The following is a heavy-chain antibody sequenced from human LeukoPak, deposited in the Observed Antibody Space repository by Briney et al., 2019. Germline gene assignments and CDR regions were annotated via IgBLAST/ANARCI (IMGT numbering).Heavy chain of an antibody. CDR2: MNPNSGNT. D-gene: IGHD6-19*01. J-gene: IGHJ4*02. CDR3: ARVSSGWYGSLGY. CDR1: GYTFTSYD. V-gene: IGHV1-8*01. Sequence: ASVNVSCKASGYTFTSYDINWVRQATGQGLEWMGWMNPNSGNTGYAQKFQGRVTMTRNTSISTAYMELSSLRSEDTAVYYCARVSSGWYGSLGYWGQGTLVTVSS.